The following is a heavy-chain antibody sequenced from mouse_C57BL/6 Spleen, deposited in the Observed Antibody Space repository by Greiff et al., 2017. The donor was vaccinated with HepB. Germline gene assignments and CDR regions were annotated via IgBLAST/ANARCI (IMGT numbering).Heavy chain of an antibody. V-gene: IGHV1-80*01. CDR3: ARQVYDGYYYFDY. Sequence: QVQLKESGAELVKPGASVKISCKASGYAFSSYWMNWVKQRPGKGLEWIGQIYPGDGDTNYNGKFKGKATLTADKSSSTAYMQLSSLTSEDSAVYFCARQVYDGYYYFDYWGQGTTLTVSS. CDR1: GYAFSSYW. D-gene: IGHD2-3*01. J-gene: IGHJ2*01. CDR2: IYPGDGDT.